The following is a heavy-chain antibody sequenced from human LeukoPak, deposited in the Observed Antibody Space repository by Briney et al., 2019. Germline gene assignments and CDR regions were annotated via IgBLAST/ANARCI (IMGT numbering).Heavy chain of an antibody. Sequence: ASVKVSCKASGYTFTSYYMHWVRQAPGQGLEWMGIINPSGGSTNYAQKLQGRVTMTTDTSTSTAYMELRSLRSDDTAVYYCARGPTALGSYYYYMDVWGKGTTVTISS. CDR3: ARGPTALGSYYYYMDV. V-gene: IGHV1-46*01. J-gene: IGHJ6*03. D-gene: IGHD4-17*01. CDR1: GYTFTSYY. CDR2: INPSGGST.